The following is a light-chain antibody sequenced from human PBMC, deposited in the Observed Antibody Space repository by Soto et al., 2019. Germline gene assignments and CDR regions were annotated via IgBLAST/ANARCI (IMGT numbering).Light chain of an antibody. CDR2: EVV. CDR1: INDVGGYNY. CDR3: CSYAGHTNVL. Sequence: QSALTQPPSASGSPGQSVTISCTGTINDVGGYNYVSLYQHYPGEAPKLMIYEVVKRPSGVPDRFSGSKSGNTASLTVSGLQAEDEADYYCCSYAGHTNVLFGGGTKLTVL. J-gene: IGLJ2*01. V-gene: IGLV2-8*01.